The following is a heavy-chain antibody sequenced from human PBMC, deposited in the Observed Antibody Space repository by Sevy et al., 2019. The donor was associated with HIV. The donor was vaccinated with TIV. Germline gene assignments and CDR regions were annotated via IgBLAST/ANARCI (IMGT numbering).Heavy chain of an antibody. Sequence: GGSLRLSCAASGFTFSSYGMHWVRQAPGKGLEWVAVIWYDGSNKYYADSVKGRFTISRDNSKNTLYLQMNSLRAEDTAVYYCARGGQPSQLDWYFDLWGRGTLVTVSS. J-gene: IGHJ2*01. V-gene: IGHV3-33*01. CDR2: IWYDGSNK. CDR1: GFTFSSYG. D-gene: IGHD1-1*01. CDR3: ARGGQPSQLDWYFDL.